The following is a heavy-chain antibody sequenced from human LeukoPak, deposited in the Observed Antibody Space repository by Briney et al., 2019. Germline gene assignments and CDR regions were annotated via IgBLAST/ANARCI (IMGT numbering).Heavy chain of an antibody. CDR3: VLTTDLYYYYYMDV. Sequence: ASVKVSCKASGYTFTGYYMHWVRQAPGQGLEWMGWINPSSGGTNYAQKFQGRVTMTRDTSISTAYMELSRLRSEDTAVYYCVLTTDLYYYYYMDVWGKGTTVTISS. CDR2: INPSSGGT. CDR1: GYTFTGYY. V-gene: IGHV1-2*02. D-gene: IGHD1-1*01. J-gene: IGHJ6*03.